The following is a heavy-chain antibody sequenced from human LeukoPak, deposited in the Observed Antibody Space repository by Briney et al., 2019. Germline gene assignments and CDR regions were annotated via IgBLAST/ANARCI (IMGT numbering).Heavy chain of an antibody. CDR1: GGTSSSYT. Sequence: VKVSCKASGGTSSSYTISWVRQAPGQGLEWMGRIIPIDGVENYAQKFQGRVTITADKLTSTAYMELSSLRSEDTAVYYCARALDCTNGVCFSDDAFDIWGQGAMVTVSS. CDR3: ARALDCTNGVCFSDDAFDI. CDR2: IIPIDGVE. J-gene: IGHJ3*02. V-gene: IGHV1-69*02. D-gene: IGHD2-8*01.